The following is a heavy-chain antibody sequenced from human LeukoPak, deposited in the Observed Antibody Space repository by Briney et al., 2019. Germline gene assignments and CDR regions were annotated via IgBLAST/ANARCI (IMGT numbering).Heavy chain of an antibody. D-gene: IGHD2-8*01. Sequence: SETLSLTCAVYGGSFSGYYWSWIRQPPGKGLGWIGEINHSGSTNYNPSLKSRVTISVDTSKNQFSLKLSSVTAADTAVYYCARGSLVYIQRNWFDPWGQGTLVTVSS. J-gene: IGHJ5*02. CDR3: ARGSLVYIQRNWFDP. V-gene: IGHV4-34*01. CDR1: GGSFSGYY. CDR2: INHSGST.